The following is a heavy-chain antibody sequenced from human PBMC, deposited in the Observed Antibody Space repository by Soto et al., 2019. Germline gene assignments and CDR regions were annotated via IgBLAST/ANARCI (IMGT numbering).Heavy chain of an antibody. CDR3: ARVQLAGRGSFHY. D-gene: IGHD1-1*01. J-gene: IGHJ4*02. CDR1: GYSITNGYY. Sequence: PSDTLSLTCAVSGYSITNGYYWGWVRQPPGKGLEWIGSIYHSGNTYYNPSLKSRVTISLDTSKNQFSLKLTSVTAADTAIDYCARVQLAGRGSFHYWGQGTLVTVYS. V-gene: IGHV4-38-2*01. CDR2: IYHSGNT.